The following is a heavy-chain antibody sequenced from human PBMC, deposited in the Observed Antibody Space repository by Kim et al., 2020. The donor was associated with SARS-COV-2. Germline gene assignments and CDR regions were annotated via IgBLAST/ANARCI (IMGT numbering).Heavy chain of an antibody. CDR1: GFTFSSYS. D-gene: IGHD3-9*01. J-gene: IGHJ4*02. CDR3: ARILRYFEEVSDY. CDR2: ISSSSSYI. Sequence: GGSLRLSCAASGFTFSSYSMNWVRQAPGKGLEWVSSISSSSSYIYYADSVKGRFTISRDNAKNSLYLQMNSLRAEDTAVYYCARILRYFEEVSDYWGQGTLVTVSS. V-gene: IGHV3-21*01.